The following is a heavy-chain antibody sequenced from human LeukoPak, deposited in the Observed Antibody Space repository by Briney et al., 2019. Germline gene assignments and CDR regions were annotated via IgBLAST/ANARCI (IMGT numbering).Heavy chain of an antibody. CDR2: IKQDGSEK. CDR1: GFTVSSNF. CDR3: AKGRAFDI. J-gene: IGHJ3*02. Sequence: GGSLRLSCEASGFTVSSNFLNWVRQAPGKGLEWVANIKQDGSEKYYVDSVKGRFTISRDNAKNTLYVQMNSLRVEDTAVYYCAKGRAFDIWGQGTMVTVSP. V-gene: IGHV3-7*03.